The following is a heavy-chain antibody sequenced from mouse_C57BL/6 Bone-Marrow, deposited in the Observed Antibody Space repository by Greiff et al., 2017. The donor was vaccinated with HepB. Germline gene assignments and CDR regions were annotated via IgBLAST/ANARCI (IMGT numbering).Heavy chain of an antibody. Sequence: QVQLQQSDAELVKPGASVKISCKVSGYTFTDHTIHWMKQRPEQGLEWIGYIYPRDGSTKYNEKFKGKATLTADKSSSTAYMQLNSLTSEDSAVYFCAREAYYYGSSYAMDYWGQGTSVTVSS. CDR2: IYPRDGST. V-gene: IGHV1-78*01. J-gene: IGHJ4*01. CDR3: AREAYYYGSSYAMDY. D-gene: IGHD1-1*01. CDR1: GYTFTDHT.